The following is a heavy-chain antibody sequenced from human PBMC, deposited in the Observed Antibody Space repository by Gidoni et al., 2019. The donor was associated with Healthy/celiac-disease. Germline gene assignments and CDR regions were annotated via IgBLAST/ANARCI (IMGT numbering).Heavy chain of an antibody. CDR1: VFTFSSYG. Sequence: QVQLVESGGGVFQPGRSLRLSCAASVFTFSSYGMHWVRQAPGKGLEWVAVIWYDGSNKYYADSVKGRFTISRDNSKNTLYLQMNSLRAEDTAVYYCARDLYPTTVNNWFDPWGQGNLVTVSS. J-gene: IGHJ5*02. D-gene: IGHD4-17*01. CDR3: ARDLYPTTVNNWFDP. V-gene: IGHV3-33*01. CDR2: IWYDGSNK.